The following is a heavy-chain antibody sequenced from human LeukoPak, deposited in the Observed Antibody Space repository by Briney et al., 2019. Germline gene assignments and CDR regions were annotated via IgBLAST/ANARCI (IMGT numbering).Heavy chain of an antibody. J-gene: IGHJ5*02. D-gene: IGHD3-22*01. Sequence: SETLSLTCIVSSGSISSGNYFWSWIRQPAGKGLEWIGRIYIGVNPDYNPSLKSRVTVSADTSKNQFSLKLSSVTAADTAVYYCARDRYYYDSSAYRWFDPWGQGTLVTVSS. CDR2: IYIGVNP. V-gene: IGHV4-61*02. CDR1: SGSISSGNYF. CDR3: ARDRYYYDSSAYRWFDP.